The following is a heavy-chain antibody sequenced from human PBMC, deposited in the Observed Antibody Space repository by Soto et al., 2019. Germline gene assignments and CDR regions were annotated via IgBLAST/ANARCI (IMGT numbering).Heavy chain of an antibody. CDR2: ITHSGTT. CDR1: GGSLSGHN. D-gene: IGHD3-16*01. Sequence: SETLSLTCAVSGGSLSGHNWNWIRQPPGKGLEWIGEITHSGTTNYNPSLKSRVTISLDTSKIQFSLKLSSVTAADTAVYYCARGWGGEDAFDIWGQRIMVTVS. CDR3: ARGWGGEDAFDI. J-gene: IGHJ3*02. V-gene: IGHV4-34*01.